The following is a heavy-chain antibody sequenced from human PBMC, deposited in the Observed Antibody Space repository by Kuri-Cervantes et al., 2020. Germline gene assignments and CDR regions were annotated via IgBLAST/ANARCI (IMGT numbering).Heavy chain of an antibody. CDR3: ATEIVTMPHDAFDI. CDR1: GGTFSSYA. D-gene: IGHD2-2*01. V-gene: IGHV1-69*06. CDR2: IIPIFGTA. J-gene: IGHJ3*02. Sequence: SVKVSCKASGGTFSSYAISWVRQAPGQGLEWMGGIIPIFGTAIYAQKFQGRVTMTEDTSTDTAYMELSSLRSEDTAVYYCATEIVTMPHDAFDIWGQGTMVTVSS.